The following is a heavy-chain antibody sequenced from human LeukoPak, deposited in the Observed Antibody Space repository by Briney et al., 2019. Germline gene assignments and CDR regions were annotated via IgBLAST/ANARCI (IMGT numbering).Heavy chain of an antibody. CDR2: TYYRSEWYN. D-gene: IGHD6-13*01. Sequence: SQTLSLTCAISGGSVSSDSAAWNWLRQSPSRGLEWLGRTYYRSEWYNDYAVSVKSRITVKPDTVRNQFSLQLNSLTPEDTAVYYCAREEAAGKIDNWGQGTLVTVSS. V-gene: IGHV6-1*01. CDR1: GGSVSSDSAA. CDR3: AREEAAGKIDN. J-gene: IGHJ4*02.